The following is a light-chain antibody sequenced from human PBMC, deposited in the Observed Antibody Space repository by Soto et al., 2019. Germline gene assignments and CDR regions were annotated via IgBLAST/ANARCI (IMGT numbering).Light chain of an antibody. J-gene: IGLJ2*01. CDR2: DVN. CDR1: SSDIGGYDY. CDR3: TSYASGSSHVV. V-gene: IGLV2-14*01. Sequence: QYALTQPASVSGSPGQSITLSCTGTSSDIGGYDYVSWYQRHPGKAPKLIIYDVNNRPSGVSNRFSGSKSGNTASLTISGLQAEDEADYYCTSYASGSSHVVFGGGTKRPS.